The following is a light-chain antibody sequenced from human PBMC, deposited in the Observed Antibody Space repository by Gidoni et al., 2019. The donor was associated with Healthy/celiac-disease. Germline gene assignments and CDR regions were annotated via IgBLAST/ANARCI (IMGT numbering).Light chain of an antibody. CDR1: QGVSSSY. J-gene: IGKJ1*01. V-gene: IGKV3-20*01. CDR3: QQYGSSPWT. CDR2: GAS. Sequence: IVLKPSPGPLFLSPGEKATLSCRASQGVSSSYLGWYQQKPGQAPRLLIYGASSRATGIPDRFSGSGSGTDFTLTISRLEPEDFAVYYCQQYGSSPWTFGQGTKVEIK.